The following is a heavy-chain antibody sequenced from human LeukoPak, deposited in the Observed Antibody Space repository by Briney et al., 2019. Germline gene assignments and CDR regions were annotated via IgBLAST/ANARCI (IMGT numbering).Heavy chain of an antibody. CDR1: GFTVSSNY. CDR3: ARVSFGEGSLYGMDV. D-gene: IGHD4-17*01. CDR2: IYSGGST. V-gene: IGHV3-66*02. J-gene: IGHJ6*02. Sequence: PGGSLRLSCAASGFTVSSNYMSWVRQAPGKGLEWASVIYSGGSTYYADSVKGRFTISRDNSKNTLYLQMNSLRAEDTAVYYCARVSFGEGSLYGMDVWGQGTTVTVSS.